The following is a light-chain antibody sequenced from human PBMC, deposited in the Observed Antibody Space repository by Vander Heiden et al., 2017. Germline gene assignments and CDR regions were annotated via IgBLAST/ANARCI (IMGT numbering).Light chain of an antibody. CDR1: QSISSSY. J-gene: IGKJ1*01. V-gene: IGKV1-39*01. CDR3: QQSHSAPRT. Sequence: IQMPQSPSSLSASVGDRVTITCRASQSISSSYLNWYQQKPGKAPKLLIYATSSLQSGVPSRFSGSGSGTDFTLSISSLQPEDFATYFCQQSHSAPRTCGQGTKVEIK. CDR2: ATS.